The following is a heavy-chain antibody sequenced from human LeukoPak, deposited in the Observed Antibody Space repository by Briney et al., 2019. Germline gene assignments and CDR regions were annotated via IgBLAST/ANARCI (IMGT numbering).Heavy chain of an antibody. Sequence: GQSLRLSCAASGFTFSSYPMSWVRQAPGKGLEWVSAISGGVVTTYYADSVKGRFTISRDNSKNTLYLQMNSLRAEDTALYYCARARNDYDSNGFSFLDYWGQGTLVTVSS. CDR3: ARARNDYDSNGFSFLDY. D-gene: IGHD3-22*01. J-gene: IGHJ4*02. CDR2: ISGGVVTT. CDR1: GFTFSSYP. V-gene: IGHV3-23*01.